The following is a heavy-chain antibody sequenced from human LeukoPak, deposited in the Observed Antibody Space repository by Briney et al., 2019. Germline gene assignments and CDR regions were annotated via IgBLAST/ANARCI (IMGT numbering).Heavy chain of an antibody. CDR1: GFTFSSYG. J-gene: IGHJ4*02. V-gene: IGHV3-9*01. CDR2: ISWNSGSI. Sequence: GRSLRLSCAASGFTFSSYGMHWVRQAPGKGLEWVSGISWNSGSIGYADSVKGRFTISRDNAKNSLYLQMNSLRAEDTALYYCAKASYYDSSGSYYLDYWGQGTLVTVSS. D-gene: IGHD3-22*01. CDR3: AKASYYDSSGSYYLDY.